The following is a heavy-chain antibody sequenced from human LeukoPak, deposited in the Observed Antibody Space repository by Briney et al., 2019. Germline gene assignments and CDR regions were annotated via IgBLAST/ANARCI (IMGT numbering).Heavy chain of an antibody. CDR3: ATGGSYQSLPFDY. D-gene: IGHD1-26*01. CDR1: GGTFSSYA. Sequence: GASVKVSCKASGGTFSSYAISWVRQAPGQGLEWMGGIIPIFGTANYAQKFQGRVTITTDESTSTAYMELSSLRSEDTAVYYCATGGSYQSLPFDYWGQGTLVTVSS. J-gene: IGHJ4*02. V-gene: IGHV1-69*05. CDR2: IIPIFGTA.